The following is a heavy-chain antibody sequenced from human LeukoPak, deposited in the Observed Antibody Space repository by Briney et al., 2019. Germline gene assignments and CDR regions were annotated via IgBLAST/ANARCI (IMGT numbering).Heavy chain of an antibody. D-gene: IGHD6-19*01. V-gene: IGHV3-53*04. CDR1: GFTVSSNY. J-gene: IGHJ4*02. Sequence: PGGSLRLSCAASGFTVSSNYMSWVHQAPGKGLEWVSVIYSGGSTYYADSVKGRFTISRHNSKNTLYLQMNSLRAEDTAVYYCASGWYTYYFDYWGQGTLVTVSS. CDR3: ASGWYTYYFDY. CDR2: IYSGGST.